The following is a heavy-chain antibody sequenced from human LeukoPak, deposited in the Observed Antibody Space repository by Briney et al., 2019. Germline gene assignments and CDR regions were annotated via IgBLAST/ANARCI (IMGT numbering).Heavy chain of an antibody. CDR3: ARRKGAAAGPGAFDI. J-gene: IGHJ3*02. V-gene: IGHV1-18*01. CDR2: ISAYNGNT. CDR1: GYTFTSYG. D-gene: IGHD6-13*01. Sequence: GESLKISCKASGYTFTSYGISWVRQAPGQGLEWMGWISAYNGNTNYAQKLQGRVTMTTDTSTSTAYMELRSLRSDDTAVYYCARRKGAAAGPGAFDIWGQGTMVTVSS.